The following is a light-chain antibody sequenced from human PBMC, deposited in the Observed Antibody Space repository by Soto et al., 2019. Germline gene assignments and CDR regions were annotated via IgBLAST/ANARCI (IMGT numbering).Light chain of an antibody. CDR3: QQYGSSPPKLT. CDR2: GAS. Sequence: EIVLTQSPGTRSLSPGERATLSCRASQSVSSSYLAWYQQKPGQAPRLLIYGASSRATGIPDRFSGSGSGTDFTLTISRLEPEDCAVYYCQQYGSSPPKLTFGGGTKVEIK. V-gene: IGKV3-20*01. J-gene: IGKJ4*01. CDR1: QSVSSSY.